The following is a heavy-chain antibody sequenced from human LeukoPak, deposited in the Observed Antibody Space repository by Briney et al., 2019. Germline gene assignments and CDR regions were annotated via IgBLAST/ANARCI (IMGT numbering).Heavy chain of an antibody. CDR2: IYYSGST. D-gene: IGHD1-26*01. V-gene: IGHV4-39*07. Sequence: SETLSLTCTVSGGSISSSSYYWGWIRQPPGKGLEWIGSIYYSGSTYYNPSLKSRVTISVDTSKNQFSLKLSSVTAADTAVYYCARAPPYSGSYYFDYWGQGTLVTVSS. CDR3: ARAPPYSGSYYFDY. J-gene: IGHJ4*02. CDR1: GGSISSSSYY.